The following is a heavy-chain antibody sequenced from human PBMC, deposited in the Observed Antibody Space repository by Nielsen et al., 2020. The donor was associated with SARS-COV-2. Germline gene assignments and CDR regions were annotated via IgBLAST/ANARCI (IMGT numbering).Heavy chain of an antibody. Sequence: WIRQPPGKGLEWVSIISGSGGSTQYGDSVKGRFTISRDNSKNTLYLQMNSLRAEDTAVYYCARGGYSSSWYNYYYYYYGMDVWGQGTTVTVSS. J-gene: IGHJ6*02. D-gene: IGHD6-13*01. CDR2: ISGSGGST. CDR3: ARGGYSSSWYNYYYYYYGMDV. V-gene: IGHV3-23*01.